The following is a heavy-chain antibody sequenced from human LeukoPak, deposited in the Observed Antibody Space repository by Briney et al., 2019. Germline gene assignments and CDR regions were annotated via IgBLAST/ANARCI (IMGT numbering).Heavy chain of an antibody. Sequence: SETLSLTCAVYGGSFSGYYWSWIRQPPGKGLEWIGEINHSGSTNYNPSLKSRVTISVDTSKNQFSLKLSSVTAADTAVYYCARGPDCSSTSCANDYWGQGTPVTVSS. V-gene: IGHV4-34*01. D-gene: IGHD2-2*01. J-gene: IGHJ4*02. CDR2: INHSGST. CDR1: GGSFSGYY. CDR3: ARGPDCSSTSCANDY.